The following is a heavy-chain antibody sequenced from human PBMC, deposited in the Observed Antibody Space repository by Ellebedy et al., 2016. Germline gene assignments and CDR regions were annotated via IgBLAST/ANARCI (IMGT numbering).Heavy chain of an antibody. V-gene: IGHV4-34*01. D-gene: IGHD3-22*01. CDR3: ARGFDYYDSSGYDY. CDR1: GGSFSGYY. CDR2: INHSGST. Sequence: GSLRLSCAVYGGSFSGYYWSWIRQPPGKGLEWIGEINHSGSTNYNPSLKSRVTISVDTSKNQFSLKLSSVTAADTAVYYCARGFDYYDSSGYDYWGQGTLVTVSS. J-gene: IGHJ4*02.